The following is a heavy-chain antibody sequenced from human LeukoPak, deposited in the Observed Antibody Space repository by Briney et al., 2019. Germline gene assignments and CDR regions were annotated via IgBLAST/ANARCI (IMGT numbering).Heavy chain of an antibody. CDR2: INHSGST. CDR1: GGSFSGYY. V-gene: IGHV4-34*01. Sequence: PSETLSLTCAVYGGSFSGYYWSWIRQPSGEGLEWIGEINHSGSTNYNPSLKSRVTISVDTSKNQFSLKLSSVTAADTAVYYCARGDYFDYWGQGTLVTVSS. CDR3: ARGDYFDY. J-gene: IGHJ4*02.